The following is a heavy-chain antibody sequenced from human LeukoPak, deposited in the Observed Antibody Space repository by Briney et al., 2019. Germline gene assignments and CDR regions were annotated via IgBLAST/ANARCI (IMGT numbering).Heavy chain of an antibody. CDR1: GGTFSSYA. V-gene: IGHV1-69*05. D-gene: IGHD5-24*01. CDR2: IIPIFGTA. CDR3: ARDQEEMATDYYYYYYYMDV. Sequence: SVKVSCKASGGTFSSYAISWVRQAPGQGLEWMGRIIPIFGTANYAQKFQGRVTITTDESTSTTYMELSSLRSEDTAVYYCARDQEEMATDYYYYYYYMDVWGKGTTVTVSS. J-gene: IGHJ6*03.